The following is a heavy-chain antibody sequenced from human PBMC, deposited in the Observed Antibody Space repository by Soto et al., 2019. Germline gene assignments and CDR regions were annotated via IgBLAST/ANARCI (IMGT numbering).Heavy chain of an antibody. CDR1: WFTFFSYS. CDR2: ISGSGGST. J-gene: IGHJ4*02. V-gene: IGHV3-23*01. Sequence: GGAPRVSCAAPWFTFFSYSMSWGPQAPGKGLEWVSAISGSGGSTYYADSVKGRFTISRDNSKNTLYLQMNSLRAEDTAVYYCAKDRFKGPMGDYWGQGTLVTVSS. CDR3: AKDRFKGPMGDY. D-gene: IGHD3-3*01.